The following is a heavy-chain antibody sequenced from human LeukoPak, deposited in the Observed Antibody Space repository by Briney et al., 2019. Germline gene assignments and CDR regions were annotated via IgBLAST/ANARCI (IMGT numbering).Heavy chain of an antibody. CDR3: ARDPEGYYYDSSGYFDY. Sequence: ASVKVSCKASGYTFTSYDINWVRQAPGQRLEWMGWINAGNGNTKYSQEFQGRVTITRDTSASTAYMELSSLRSEDMAVYYCARDPEGYYYDSSGYFDYWGQGTLVTVSS. J-gene: IGHJ4*02. CDR2: INAGNGNT. CDR1: GYTFTSYD. V-gene: IGHV1-3*03. D-gene: IGHD3-22*01.